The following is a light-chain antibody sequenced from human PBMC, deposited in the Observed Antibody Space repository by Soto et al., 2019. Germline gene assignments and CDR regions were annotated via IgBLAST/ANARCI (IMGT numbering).Light chain of an antibody. Sequence: QSALTQPASVSGSPGQSITISCTGTSSDVGGYNFVSWYQRHPGKAPKLMIYDVSNRPSGASTRFSGSKSGNTASLTISGLQAEDEADYYCSSYTSSSTLVFGTGTQLTVL. CDR2: DVS. J-gene: IGLJ1*01. CDR1: SSDVGGYNF. CDR3: SSYTSSSTLV. V-gene: IGLV2-14*03.